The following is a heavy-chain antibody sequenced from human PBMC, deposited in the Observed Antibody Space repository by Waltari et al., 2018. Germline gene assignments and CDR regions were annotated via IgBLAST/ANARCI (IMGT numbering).Heavy chain of an antibody. Sequence: EVQLVESGGGLVQPGGSLRLSCAASKITVRKNYMSWVRQAPGKGLQCVVIMESGGSTNYADSLKGRFAISRDNSKNTLYLQMNSLRAEDTAVYYCASRIMVGFDYWGQGTLVTVSS. V-gene: IGHV3-66*01. CDR1: KITVRKNY. J-gene: IGHJ4*02. D-gene: IGHD3-10*01. CDR2: MESGGST. CDR3: ASRIMVGFDY.